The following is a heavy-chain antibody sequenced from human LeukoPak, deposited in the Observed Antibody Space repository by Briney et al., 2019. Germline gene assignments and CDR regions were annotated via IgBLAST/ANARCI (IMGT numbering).Heavy chain of an antibody. J-gene: IGHJ6*03. D-gene: IGHD5-18*01. CDR1: GGSFSGYY. CDR3: ARDVSSGYSYGFVYYYYYMDV. CDR2: INHSGST. Sequence: SETLSLTCVVYGGSFSGYYWSWIRQPPGKGLEWVGEINHSGSTNYNPSLKSRVTISVDTSKNQFSLKLSSVTAADTAVYYCARDVSSGYSYGFVYYYYYMDVWGKGTTVTISS. V-gene: IGHV4-34*01.